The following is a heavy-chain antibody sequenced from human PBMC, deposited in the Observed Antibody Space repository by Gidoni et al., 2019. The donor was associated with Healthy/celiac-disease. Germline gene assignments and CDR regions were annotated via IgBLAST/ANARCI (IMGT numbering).Heavy chain of an antibody. V-gene: IGHV4-39*01. J-gene: IGHJ4*02. CDR3: ARLNLILVDGYKTFDY. CDR1: GGSISSSSYY. CDR2: IYYSGST. Sequence: QLQLPESGPGLVKPSETLSLTCTVSGGSISSSSYYWGWIRQPPGKGLEWIGSIYYSGSTYYNPSLKSRVTISVDTSKNQFSLKLSSVTAADTAVYYCARLNLILVDGYKTFDYWGQGTLVTVSS. D-gene: IGHD5-12*01.